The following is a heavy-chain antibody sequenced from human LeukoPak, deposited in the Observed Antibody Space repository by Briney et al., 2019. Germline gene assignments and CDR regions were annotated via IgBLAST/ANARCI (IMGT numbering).Heavy chain of an antibody. CDR3: AKQGIWFGELSLDY. J-gene: IGHJ4*02. V-gene: IGHV3-23*01. CDR1: GFTFGSYA. Sequence: GGSLRLSCAASGFTFGSYAMSWARQAPGKGMEWVSAISGSGGSTYYADSVKGRFTISRDNSKNTLYLQMNSLRAEDTAVYYCAKQGIWFGELSLDYWGQGTLVTVSS. D-gene: IGHD3-10*01. CDR2: ISGSGGST.